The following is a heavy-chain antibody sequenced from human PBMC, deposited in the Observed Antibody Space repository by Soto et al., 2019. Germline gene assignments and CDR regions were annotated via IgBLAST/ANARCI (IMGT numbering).Heavy chain of an antibody. Sequence: PGGARRLSWGAAGFTFSSYGMHLVRQAPGKGLEGVAVISYDGSHKYYADSVKGRFTISRDNSKNTLYLQMNSLRAEDTAVYYCARETPADNWNDGHFDYRGQGTLVTVSS. CDR2: ISYDGSHK. CDR3: ARETPADNWNDGHFDY. D-gene: IGHD1-20*01. CDR1: GFTFSSYG. J-gene: IGHJ4*02. V-gene: IGHV3-30-3*01.